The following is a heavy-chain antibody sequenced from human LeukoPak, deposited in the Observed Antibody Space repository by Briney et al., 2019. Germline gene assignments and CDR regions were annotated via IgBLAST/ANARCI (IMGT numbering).Heavy chain of an antibody. CDR3: ASPLAASGLRAFDI. D-gene: IGHD6-25*01. CDR1: GGTISSSSYH. CDR2: IYDSGSS. Sequence: SETLSLTCSVSGGTISSSSYHWGWIRQPPGKGLEWIGNIYDSGSSYYNPSLKSRVTISIDTSKNQFSLKLSSVTAADTAVYYCASPLAASGLRAFDIWGQGTMVTVSS. J-gene: IGHJ3*02. V-gene: IGHV4-39*01.